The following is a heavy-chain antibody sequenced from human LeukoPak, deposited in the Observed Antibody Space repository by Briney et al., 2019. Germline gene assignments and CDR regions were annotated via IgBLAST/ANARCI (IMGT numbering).Heavy chain of an antibody. CDR3: AREGGLGWPDDAFDI. V-gene: IGHV4-31*03. D-gene: IGHD6-19*01. CDR1: GGSISSGGYY. J-gene: IGHJ3*02. Sequence: SETLSLTCTVSGGSISSGGYYWSWIRQHPGKGLEWIGYTYYSGSTYYNPSLKSRVTISVDTSKNQFSLKLSSVTAADTAVYYCAREGGLGWPDDAFDIWGQGTMVTVSS. CDR2: TYYSGST.